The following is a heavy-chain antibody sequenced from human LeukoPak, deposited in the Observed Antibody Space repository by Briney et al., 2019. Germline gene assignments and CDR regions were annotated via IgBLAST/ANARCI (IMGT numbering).Heavy chain of an antibody. D-gene: IGHD5-12*01. CDR2: INHSGST. V-gene: IGHV4-34*01. J-gene: IGHJ4*02. CDR3: ARAAYVDIVATIYYFDY. CDR1: GGSFSGYY. Sequence: SETLSLTCAVYGGSFSGYYWSWIRQPPGKGLEWIGEINHSGSTNYNPSLKSRVTLSVDTSKNQFSLKLSSVTAADTAVYYCARAAYVDIVATIYYFDYWGQGTLVTVSS.